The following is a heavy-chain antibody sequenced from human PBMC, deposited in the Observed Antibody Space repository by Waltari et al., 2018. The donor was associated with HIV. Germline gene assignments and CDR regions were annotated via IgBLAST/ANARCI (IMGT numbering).Heavy chain of an antibody. CDR1: GGPISSRRYY. CDR3: ARDRALLRLGELSPGAFDI. D-gene: IGHD3-16*02. CDR2: IYYSGST. J-gene: IGHJ3*02. Sequence: QLQLQESGPGLVKPSETLSLTCPVPGGPISSRRYYWGWIRQPPGKGLEWIGSIYYSGSTYYNPSLKSRVTISVDTSKNQFSLKLSSVTAADTAVYYCARDRALLRLGELSPGAFDIWGQGTMVTVSS. V-gene: IGHV4-39*07.